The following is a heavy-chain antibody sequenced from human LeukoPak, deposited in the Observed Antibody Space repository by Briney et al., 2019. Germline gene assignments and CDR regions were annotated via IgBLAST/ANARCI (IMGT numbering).Heavy chain of an antibody. CDR3: ARGGNRYQMNQFDP. Sequence: PGGSLRLSCAASGFPFSFYGMHWVRQAPGKGLEWVAVIWYDGSTKYYADSVKGRFSISRDNSKNTLYLQMNSLRVEDTAVYYCARGGNRYQMNQFDPWGQGTLVTVSS. V-gene: IGHV3-33*01. CDR1: GFPFSFYG. D-gene: IGHD1-14*01. CDR2: IWYDGSTK. J-gene: IGHJ5*02.